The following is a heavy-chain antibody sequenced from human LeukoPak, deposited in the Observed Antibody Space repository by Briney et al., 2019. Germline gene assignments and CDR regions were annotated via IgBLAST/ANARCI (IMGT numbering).Heavy chain of an antibody. CDR1: GGSIRSSYYY. Sequence: SETLSLTCTVSGGSIRSSYYYWGWIRQPPGKGLEWIGSIYDSGSTYYNPSLKSRVTISVDTSKNQFSLKLSSVTAADTAVYYCARGQTDFDYWGQGTLVPVSS. J-gene: IGHJ4*02. V-gene: IGHV4-39*07. D-gene: IGHD1-1*01. CDR2: IYDSGST. CDR3: ARGQTDFDY.